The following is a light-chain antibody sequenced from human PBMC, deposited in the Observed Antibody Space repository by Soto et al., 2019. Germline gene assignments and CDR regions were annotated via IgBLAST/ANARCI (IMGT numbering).Light chain of an antibody. CDR3: SAWHDSLV. Sequence: QSVLTQPPSASGTPGQRVTISCSGSSSNIGNNYVYWYQQLPGTAQKLLIYRHNQRPSGLPNLFSGSKSGTSASLPISRLRSDDEADDYCSAWHDSLVFGVGTKRTV. CDR1: SSNIGNNY. V-gene: IGLV1-47*01. J-gene: IGLJ2*01. CDR2: RHN.